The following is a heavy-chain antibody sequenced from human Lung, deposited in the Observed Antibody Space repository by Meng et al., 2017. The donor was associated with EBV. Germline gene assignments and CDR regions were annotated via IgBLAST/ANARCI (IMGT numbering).Heavy chain of an antibody. J-gene: IGHJ5*02. V-gene: IGHV4-34*02. CDR3: ARVVAGRYNWFDP. Sequence: QAPPKTWGEGLLKPSETLSLTCAVSDGSFRGYYWSWIRQPPGKGLEWIGEINHSGSTNYNPSLKSRVTISVDTSKNQFSLKLSSVTAADTAVYYCARVVAGRYNWFDPWGQGTLVTVSS. D-gene: IGHD6-6*01. CDR1: DGSFRGYY. CDR2: INHSGST.